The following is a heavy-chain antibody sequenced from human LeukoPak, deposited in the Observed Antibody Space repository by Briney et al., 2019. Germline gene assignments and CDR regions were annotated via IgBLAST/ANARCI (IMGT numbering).Heavy chain of an antibody. CDR1: GFTFSSYW. D-gene: IGHD4-23*01. CDR3: ARVARGNPYYFDY. V-gene: IGHV3-7*01. Sequence: GGSLRLSCAASGFTFSSYWVSWVRQAPGKGLQWVANIKEDGSEKYYVDSVKGRFTISRDNAKNSMYLQMNSLRAEDTAVYYCARVARGNPYYFDYWGQGTLVTVSS. J-gene: IGHJ4*02. CDR2: IKEDGSEK.